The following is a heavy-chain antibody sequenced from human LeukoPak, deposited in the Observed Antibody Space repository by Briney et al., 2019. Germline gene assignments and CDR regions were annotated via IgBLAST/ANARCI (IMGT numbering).Heavy chain of an antibody. CDR2: IYYSGST. CDR1: GGSISSYY. CDR3: ARRFDS. Sequence: SETLSLTCTVSGGSISSYYWSWIRQPPGKGLEWIGYIYYSGSTNYNPSLKSRVTISVDTSKNQFSLKLSSVTAADTAVYYCARRFDSWGQGTLVTVSS. V-gene: IGHV4-59*01. J-gene: IGHJ4*02.